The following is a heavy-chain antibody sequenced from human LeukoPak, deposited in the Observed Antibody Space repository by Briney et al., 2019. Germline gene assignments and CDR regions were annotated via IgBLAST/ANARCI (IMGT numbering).Heavy chain of an antibody. J-gene: IGHJ6*03. CDR2: IYTSGST. Sequence: SETLSLTCTISGGSISSGTYYWSWIRQPAGKGLEWIGRIYTSGSTNYNPSLKSRVTISVDTSKNQFSLKLSSVTAADTAVYYCAGGVAYYYYYMDVWGKGTTVTVSS. V-gene: IGHV4-61*02. D-gene: IGHD3-3*01. CDR3: AGGVAYYYYYMDV. CDR1: GGSISSGTYY.